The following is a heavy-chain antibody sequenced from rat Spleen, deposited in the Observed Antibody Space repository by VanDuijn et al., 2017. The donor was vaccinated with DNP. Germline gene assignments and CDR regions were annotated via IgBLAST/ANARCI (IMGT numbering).Heavy chain of an antibody. Sequence: QVQLRESGPGLVQPSQTLSLTCTVSGFSLTSHGVSWIRQSPGKGLEWIAAISAGGSRDYNSGLKSRLSINRDTSESQVSLEINSLETEDTAIYFCTREEPRVLYYFSNFFDYWGQGVMVTVSS. CDR3: TREEPRVLYYFSNFFDY. D-gene: IGHD1-2*01. J-gene: IGHJ2*01. CDR1: GFSLTSHG. CDR2: ISAGGSR. V-gene: IGHV2S8*01.